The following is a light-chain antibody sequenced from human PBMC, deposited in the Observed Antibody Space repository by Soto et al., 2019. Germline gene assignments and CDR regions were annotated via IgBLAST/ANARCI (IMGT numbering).Light chain of an antibody. CDR2: DAS. J-gene: IGKJ4*01. V-gene: IGKV3-11*01. CDR3: QQRTNSPPVT. CDR1: QSVGSY. Sequence: EIVLTQSPATLSLSLGETATLSCRASQSVGSYLAWYQQKPGQAPSLLIYDASTMATGIPASFSGSGSGTDFTLTISSLEPEDFAVYYCQQRTNSPPVTFGGGTKVEIK.